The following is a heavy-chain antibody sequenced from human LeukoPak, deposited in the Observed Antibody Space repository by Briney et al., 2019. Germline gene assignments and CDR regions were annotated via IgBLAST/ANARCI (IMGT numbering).Heavy chain of an antibody. CDR3: AKPPAGKTQYSSSWYGHYFDY. CDR1: GFTFSSYG. D-gene: IGHD6-13*01. CDR2: IRYDGSNK. Sequence: PGGSLRLSCAASGFTFSSYGMHWVRQAPGKGLEGVAFIRYDGSNKYYADSVKGRFTISRDNSKNTLYLQMNSLRAEDTAVYYCAKPPAGKTQYSSSWYGHYFDYWGQGTLVTVSS. V-gene: IGHV3-30*02. J-gene: IGHJ4*02.